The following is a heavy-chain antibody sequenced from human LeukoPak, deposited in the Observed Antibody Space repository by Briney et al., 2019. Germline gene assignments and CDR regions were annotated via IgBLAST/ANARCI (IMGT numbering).Heavy chain of an antibody. CDR3: ARDPNDFWSGYSSFDY. D-gene: IGHD3-3*01. Sequence: GGSLRLSCAASGFTFSDYYMSWIRQAPGKGLEGVSYISSSGSTIYYADSVKGRFTISRDNAKNSLYLQMNSLRAEDTAVYYCARDPNDFWSGYSSFDYWGQGTLVTVSS. CDR1: GFTFSDYY. V-gene: IGHV3-11*04. CDR2: ISSSGSTI. J-gene: IGHJ4*02.